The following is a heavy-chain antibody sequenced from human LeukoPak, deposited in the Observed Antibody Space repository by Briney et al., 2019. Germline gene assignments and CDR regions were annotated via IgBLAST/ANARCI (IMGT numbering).Heavy chain of an antibody. CDR3: GSDRVFCGLDV. V-gene: IGHV3-74*01. J-gene: IGHJ6*02. CDR2: IKSDGSET. Sequence: GGSLRLSCAASGFTFSSYWMHWVRQAPGKGLMWVSRIKSDGSETSYADSVKGRFTISRDNARNTLYLQMNSLRPEDTAIYYCGSDRVFCGLDVWGQGTTVTVSS. CDR1: GFTFSSYW.